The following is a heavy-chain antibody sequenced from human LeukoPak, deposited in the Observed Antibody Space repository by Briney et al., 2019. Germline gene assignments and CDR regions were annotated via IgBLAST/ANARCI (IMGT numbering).Heavy chain of an antibody. CDR1: GFTFDDYA. CDR3: AKASPSYVWGSYRLRPFDY. D-gene: IGHD3-16*02. CDR2: ISGDGGST. Sequence: TGGSLRLSCAASGFTFDDYAMHWVRQAPGKGLEWVSLISGDGGSTYYADSVKGRFTISSDNSKNSLYLQMNSLRTEGTALYYCAKASPSYVWGSYRLRPFDYWGQGTLVTVSS. J-gene: IGHJ4*02. V-gene: IGHV3-43*02.